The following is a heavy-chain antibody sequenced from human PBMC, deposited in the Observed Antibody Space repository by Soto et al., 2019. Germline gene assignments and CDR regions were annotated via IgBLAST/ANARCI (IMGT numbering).Heavy chain of an antibody. D-gene: IGHD5-18*01. CDR2: IYYSGST. V-gene: IGHV4-59*01. CDR1: GGSISSYY. J-gene: IGHJ4*02. Sequence: PSETLSLTCTVSGGSISSYYWSWIRQPPGKGLEWIGYIYYSGSTNYNPSLKSRVTISVDTSKNQFSLKLSSVTAADTAVYYCARGPLSRYSYGSTFDYWGQGTLVTVSS. CDR3: ARGPLSRYSYGSTFDY.